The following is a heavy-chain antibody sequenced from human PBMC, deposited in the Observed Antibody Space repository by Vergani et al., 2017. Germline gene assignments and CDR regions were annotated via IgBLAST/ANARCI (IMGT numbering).Heavy chain of an antibody. CDR2: ISGSVCST. CDR1: GFTFSSYA. J-gene: IGHJ4*02. D-gene: IGHD2-2*01. V-gene: IGHV3-23*01. Sequence: EVQLLESGGGLVQPGGSLRLSCAASGFTFSSYAMSWVRQAPGKGLEWVSAISGSVCSTYYADSVKGRFTISRDNSKNTLYLQMNSLRAEDTAVYYCAKRSKAPXYCSSTSCPQPFDYWGQGTLVTVSS. CDR3: AKRSKAPXYCSSTSCPQPFDY.